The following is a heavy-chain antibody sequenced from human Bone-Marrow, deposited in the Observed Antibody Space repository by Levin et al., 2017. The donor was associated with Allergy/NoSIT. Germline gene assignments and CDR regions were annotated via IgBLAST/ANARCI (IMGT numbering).Heavy chain of an antibody. CDR2: IPHDGSND. J-gene: IGHJ3*02. D-gene: IGHD3/OR15-3a*01. CDR3: AKVRRGLDAFDI. V-gene: IGHV3-30*18. Sequence: GGSLRLSCLASGFTFSNYGMHWVRQAPGKGLEWVATIPHDGSNDYYADSVRGRFTISRDNSKNTIYLQMNSLRAADTAVYYCAKVRRGLDAFDIWGQGTMVTVSS. CDR1: GFTFSNYG.